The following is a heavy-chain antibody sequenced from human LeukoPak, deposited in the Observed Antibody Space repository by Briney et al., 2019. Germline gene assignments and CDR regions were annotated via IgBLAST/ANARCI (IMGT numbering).Heavy chain of an antibody. Sequence: GRSLRLSCAASGFTFRSYAMHWVRQAPGKGLEWVAVISYDGSNKYYADSVKGRFTISRDNSKNTLYLQMNSLRAEDTAVYYCARGGPTFDYWGQGTLVTVSS. J-gene: IGHJ4*02. CDR3: ARGGPTFDY. V-gene: IGHV3-30-3*01. CDR1: GFTFRSYA. CDR2: ISYDGSNK.